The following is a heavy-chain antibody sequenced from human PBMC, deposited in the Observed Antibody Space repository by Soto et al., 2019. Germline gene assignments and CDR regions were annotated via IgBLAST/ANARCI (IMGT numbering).Heavy chain of an antibody. V-gene: IGHV3-23*01. CDR1: GFTFSSYA. CDR3: AKDRNRLLWFRDRTPHDWFDP. J-gene: IGHJ5*02. CDR2: ISGSGGST. Sequence: EVQLLESGGGLVQPGGSLRLSCAASGFTFSSYAMSWVRQAPGKGLEWVSAISGSGGSTYYADSVKGRFTISRDNSKNTLYLQMNSLRAEDTAVYYCAKDRNRLLWFRDRTPHDWFDPWGQGTLVTVSS. D-gene: IGHD3-10*01.